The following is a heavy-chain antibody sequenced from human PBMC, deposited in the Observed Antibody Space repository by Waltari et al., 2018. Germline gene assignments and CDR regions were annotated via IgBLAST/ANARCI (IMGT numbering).Heavy chain of an antibody. J-gene: IGHJ5*02. Sequence: QVQLVQSGAEVKKPGAPVKVSCKASGYTFNDYYIHWVRQAPGQGLEWMGWINPNSGGTKYAQKFQGWVTMTRDTSINTAYLEVSGRGSDDTAVYYCARQATDYSSYWFHPWGQGTLVTVSS. D-gene: IGHD4-4*01. CDR3: ARQATDYSSYWFHP. V-gene: IGHV1-2*04. CDR1: GYTFNDYY. CDR2: INPNSGGT.